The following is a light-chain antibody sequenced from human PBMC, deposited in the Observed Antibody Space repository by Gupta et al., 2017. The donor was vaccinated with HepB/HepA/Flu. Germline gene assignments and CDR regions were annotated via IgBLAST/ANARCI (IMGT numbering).Light chain of an antibody. Sequence: EIVLTQSPATLSLSPGERATLSCRASQSVSSYLAWYQQKPGQAPRLLIYDASNRATGIPAMFSGSWCGEYLPLTSSIRDQEDFAGYYCQHRSYWPPITFGQGTRLEIK. CDR2: DAS. CDR1: QSVSSY. J-gene: IGKJ5*01. V-gene: IGKV3-11*01. CDR3: QHRSYWPPIT.